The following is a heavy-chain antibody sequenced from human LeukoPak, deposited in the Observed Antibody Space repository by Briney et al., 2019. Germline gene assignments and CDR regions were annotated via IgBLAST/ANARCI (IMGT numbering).Heavy chain of an antibody. V-gene: IGHV4-34*01. D-gene: IGHD3-9*01. CDR2: INHSGST. J-gene: IGHJ4*02. CDR3: TRGSYDVLTGRSTLGEY. CDR1: GRSFSGYY. Sequence: SETLSLTCAVYGRSFSGYYWSWIRQPPGKGLEWIGEINHSGSTNYNPSLKSRVTISVDTSKNHFSLRLTSVTASDTAVYFCTRGSYDVLTGRSTLGEYWGQGTLAAVSS.